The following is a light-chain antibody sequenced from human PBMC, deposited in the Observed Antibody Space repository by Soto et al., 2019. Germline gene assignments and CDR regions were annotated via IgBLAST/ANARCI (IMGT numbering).Light chain of an antibody. CDR2: DDS. CDR1: TIGSKS. CDR3: QVWDSSGDPVI. J-gene: IGLJ2*01. Sequence: SYELTQPPSVSVAPGQTARITCGGNTIGSKSVHWYQQKPGQAPVLVVYDDSDRPSGIPERFSGSNSGNTATLTISRVEAGDEADYYCQVWDSSGDPVIFGGGTQLTVL. V-gene: IGLV3-21*02.